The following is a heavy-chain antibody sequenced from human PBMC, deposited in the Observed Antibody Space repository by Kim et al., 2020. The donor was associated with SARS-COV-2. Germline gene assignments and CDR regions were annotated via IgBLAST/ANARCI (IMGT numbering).Heavy chain of an antibody. CDR1: GYTFTSYY. D-gene: IGHD3-3*01. V-gene: IGHV1-46*01. CDR3: ARDQTYYDFSSGPPEYGMDV. CDR2: INPSGGST. Sequence: ASVKVSCKASGYTFTSYYMHWVRQAPGQGLEWMGIINPSGGSTSYAQKFQGRVTMTRDKSTSTVYMELSSLRSEDTAVYYCARDQTYYDFSSGPPEYGMDVWGQGTTVTVSS. J-gene: IGHJ6*02.